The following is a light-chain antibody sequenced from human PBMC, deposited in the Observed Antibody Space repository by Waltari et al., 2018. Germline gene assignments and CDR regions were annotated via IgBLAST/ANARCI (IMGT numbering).Light chain of an antibody. J-gene: IGLJ2*01. Sequence: QSVLTQPPSASGTPGQTVTISCSGSNSNIGGNTVNWYQHLPGAAPKLIIDSNNRRPSVVPDGFSGSKAGTSASLAISGLQSEDEADYYCAAWDDTLNGLFGGGTKLTVL. CDR1: NSNIGGNT. CDR3: AAWDDTLNGL. V-gene: IGLV1-44*01. CDR2: SNN.